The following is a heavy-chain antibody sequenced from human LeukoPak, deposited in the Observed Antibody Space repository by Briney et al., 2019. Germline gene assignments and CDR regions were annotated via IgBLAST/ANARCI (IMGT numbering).Heavy chain of an antibody. D-gene: IGHD2-15*01. J-gene: IGHJ4*02. Sequence: AGSLRPSRAASGFTLSSYWLHWDRQAPGKGLMWGSSISDADGSITDYADSVRGRFTISRDTAKNTLYLEMNSLGAEDTAVYYCARDLSGYSDYWGQGTLVTVSS. V-gene: IGHV3-74*01. CDR1: GFTLSSYW. CDR3: ARDLSGYSDY. CDR2: ISDADGSIT.